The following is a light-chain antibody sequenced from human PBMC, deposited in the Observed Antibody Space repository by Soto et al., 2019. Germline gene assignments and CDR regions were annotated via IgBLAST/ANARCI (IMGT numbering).Light chain of an antibody. CDR1: QSISSW. V-gene: IGKV1-5*03. Sequence: DIKMTQSPSTLSASVGDRVTITCRASQSISSWLAWYQQKPGKAPKLLIYKASSLESGVPSRFSGSGSGTEFTITISSLHPDDFATYYCQQYNSFSVTFGQGTKLEMK. CDR3: QQYNSFSVT. CDR2: KAS. J-gene: IGKJ2*01.